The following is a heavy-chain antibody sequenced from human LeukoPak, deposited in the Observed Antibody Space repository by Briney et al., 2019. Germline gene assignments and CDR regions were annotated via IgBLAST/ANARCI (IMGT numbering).Heavy chain of an antibody. Sequence: PGGSLRLSCAASGFTFSSYSTNWVRQAPGKGLEWVSSISSSSSYIYYADSVKGRFTISRDNAKNSLYLQMNSLRAEDTAVYYCAREGGGTTVSPWYYYYYMDVWGKGTTVTVSS. CDR3: AREGGGTTVSPWYYYYYMDV. D-gene: IGHD4-17*01. CDR2: ISSSSSYI. V-gene: IGHV3-21*01. CDR1: GFTFSSYS. J-gene: IGHJ6*03.